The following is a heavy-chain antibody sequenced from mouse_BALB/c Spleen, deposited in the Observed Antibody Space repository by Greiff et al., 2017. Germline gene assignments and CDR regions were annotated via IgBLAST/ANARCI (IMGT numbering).Heavy chain of an antibody. CDR2: IFPGTGTT. CDR1: GYTFTSYW. J-gene: IGHJ3*01. Sequence: VQLQQSGAELVKPGASVKLSCKTSGYTFTSYWIQWVKQRPGRGLGWIGEIFPGTGTTYYNEKFKGKATLTIDTSSSTAYMQLSSLTSEDSAVYFCALDSSGYRFAYWGQGTLVTVSA. D-gene: IGHD3-2*01. CDR3: ALDSSGYRFAY. V-gene: IGHV1S132*01.